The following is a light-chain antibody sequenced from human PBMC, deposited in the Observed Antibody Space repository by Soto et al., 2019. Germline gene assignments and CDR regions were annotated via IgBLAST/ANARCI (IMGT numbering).Light chain of an antibody. CDR1: SSDVGGYDH. V-gene: IGLV2-14*01. CDR3: SSLTTGFTYV. CDR2: EVD. Sequence: QSALTQPASVSGSPGQSITISCTGTSSDVGGYDHVAWYQQHPGKAPKLMIYEVDNRPSGISNRFSGSKSGNTASLTISGLQAEDEADYYCSSLTTGFTYVFGTGTKVTV. J-gene: IGLJ1*01.